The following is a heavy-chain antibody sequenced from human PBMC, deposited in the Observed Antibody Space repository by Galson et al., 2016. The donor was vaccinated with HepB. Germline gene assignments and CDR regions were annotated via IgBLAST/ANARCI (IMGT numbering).Heavy chain of an antibody. Sequence: PALVKPTQTLTLTCTFSGFSLTTGGMCVSWIRQPPGKALEWLALIDWDDDKYYSTSLKTRLTISKDTSKNQVVLTMTNMDPVDTATYYRARIRGRGGRYDAFDLWGQETMVTVSS. CDR3: ARIRGRGGRYDAFDL. V-gene: IGHV2-70*01. CDR2: IDWDDDK. CDR1: GFSLTTGGMC. J-gene: IGHJ3*01. D-gene: IGHD1-26*01.